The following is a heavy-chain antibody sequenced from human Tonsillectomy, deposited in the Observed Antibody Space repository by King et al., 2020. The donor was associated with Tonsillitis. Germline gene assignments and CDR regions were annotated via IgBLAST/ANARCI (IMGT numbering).Heavy chain of an antibody. J-gene: IGHJ4*02. CDR3: AKGGATKSGYHAPFDY. Sequence: VQLVESGGDLVQPGGSLRLSCAASGFTFSSYAMSWVRQAPGKGLEWVSAISGNGGSTNYADSVKGRFTISRDNSKNTLYLEMNSLRAEDTAVYYCAKGGATKSGYHAPFDYWGQGTLVTLSS. D-gene: IGHD2-2*03. CDR2: ISGNGGST. CDR1: GFTFSSYA. V-gene: IGHV3-23*04.